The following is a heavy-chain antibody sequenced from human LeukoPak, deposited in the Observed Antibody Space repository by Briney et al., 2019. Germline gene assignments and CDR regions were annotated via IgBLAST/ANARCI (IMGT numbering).Heavy chain of an antibody. CDR2: IDYRGST. J-gene: IGHJ4*02. CDR3: AREMLYYYDSSGCDY. Sequence: PSETLSLTCTVSGDSMSRYYWSWIRQPPGKGLEWIGYIDYRGSTKYNFSLKSRVTMSVDTSKNQFSLKLTSVTAADTAVYYCAREMLYYYDSSGCDYWGQGTLVTVSS. V-gene: IGHV4-59*01. CDR1: GDSMSRYY. D-gene: IGHD3-22*01.